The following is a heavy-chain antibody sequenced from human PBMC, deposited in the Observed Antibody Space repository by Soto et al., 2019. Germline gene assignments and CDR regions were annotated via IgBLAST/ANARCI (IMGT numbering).Heavy chain of an antibody. CDR3: EGAFGGGTGYYDY. J-gene: IGHJ4*02. Sequence: PGGSLRLSCAASGFTFGSYGMHWFRQAPGKGLEWVAVISYDGSNKYYADSVKGRFTISRDNSKNTLYLQMNSLRAEDTAVYYCEGAFGGGTGYYDYWGQGTLVTVSS. V-gene: IGHV3-30*03. CDR1: GFTFGSYG. D-gene: IGHD3-16*01. CDR2: ISYDGSNK.